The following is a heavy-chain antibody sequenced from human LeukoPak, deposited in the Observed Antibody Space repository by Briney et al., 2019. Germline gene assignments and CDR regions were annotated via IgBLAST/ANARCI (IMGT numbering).Heavy chain of an antibody. V-gene: IGHV4-61*02. J-gene: IGHJ4*02. Sequence: PSETLSLTCTVSGGSISSGSYYWSWIRQPAGKGLEWIGRIYTSGSTNYNPSLKSRVTISVDTSKNQFSLKLSSVTAADTAVYYCARDLRSSGWGAPHYWGQGILVTVSS. CDR2: IYTSGST. CDR1: GGSISSGSYY. D-gene: IGHD6-19*01. CDR3: ARDLRSSGWGAPHY.